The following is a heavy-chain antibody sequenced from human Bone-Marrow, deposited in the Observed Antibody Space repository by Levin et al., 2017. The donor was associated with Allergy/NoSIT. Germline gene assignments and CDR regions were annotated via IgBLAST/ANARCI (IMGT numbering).Heavy chain of an antibody. Sequence: QRGESLKISCAASGFTFSRYWMHWVRQAPGKGLEWVSRTNEDENVKNYADSVKGRFTISRDNVKNTLYLQMNSLRAEDTAVYYCSRDLLGADDYWGQGTLVTVSS. D-gene: IGHD4-17*01. V-gene: IGHV3-74*01. CDR2: TNEDENVK. CDR3: SRDLLGADDY. J-gene: IGHJ4*02. CDR1: GFTFSRYW.